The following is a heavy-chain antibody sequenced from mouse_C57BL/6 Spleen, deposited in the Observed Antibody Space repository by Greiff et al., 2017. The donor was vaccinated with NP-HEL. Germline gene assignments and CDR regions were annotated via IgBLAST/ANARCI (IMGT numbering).Heavy chain of an antibody. V-gene: IGHV7-1*01. Sequence: EVMLVESGGGLVQSGRSLRLSCATSGFTFSDFYMEWVRQAPGKGLEWIAASRNKANDYTTEYSASVKGRFIVSRDTSQSILYLQMNALRAEDTAIYYCARDATGINWYFDVWGTGTTGTVAS. CDR2: SRNKANDYTT. CDR3: ARDATGINWYFDV. J-gene: IGHJ1*03. D-gene: IGHD4-1*01. CDR1: GFTFSDFY.